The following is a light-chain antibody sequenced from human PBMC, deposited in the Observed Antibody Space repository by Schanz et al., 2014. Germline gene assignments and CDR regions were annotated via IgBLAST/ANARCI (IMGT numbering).Light chain of an antibody. J-gene: IGLJ3*02. V-gene: IGLV1-40*01. CDR3: AAWDDSLNGWV. CDR1: SSNIGAGYD. CDR2: GNK. Sequence: QSVLTQPPSVSGAPGQRVTISCTGSSSNIGAGYDVYWYQQLPGTAPKLLIYGNKNRPSGVPARFSVSKSGTSASLAISGLQSEDEADYYCAAWDDSLNGWVFGGGTKLTVL.